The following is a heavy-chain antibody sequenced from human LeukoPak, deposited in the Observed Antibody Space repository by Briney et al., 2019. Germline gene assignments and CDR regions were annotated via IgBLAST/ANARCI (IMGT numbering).Heavy chain of an antibody. CDR1: GFTFSTSA. V-gene: IGHV3-23*01. CDR3: ARHSRQGTFDN. D-gene: IGHD1-1*01. Sequence: GGSLRLSCVASGFTFSTSAMSWVRQTPGKGLEWVTDIGGGGTTYYTESVKGRFTISRHTSRNTLYLQMTSLRAEDTAVYNCARHSRQGTFDNWGQGTLVTVSS. CDR2: IGGGGTT. J-gene: IGHJ4*02.